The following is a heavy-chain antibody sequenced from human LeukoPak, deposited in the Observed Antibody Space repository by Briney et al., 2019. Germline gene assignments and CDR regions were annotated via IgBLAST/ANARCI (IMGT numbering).Heavy chain of an antibody. D-gene: IGHD1-26*01. V-gene: IGHV4-31*03. CDR3: ARSQNSAYYYFAY. Sequence: PSETLSLTCTVSGGSISSGGYYWSWIRQHPGKGLEWIGYIYYSGSTYYNPSLKSRVTISVDTSKNQFSLKLSSVTAADTAVYYCARSQNSAYYYFAYWGQGTLVTVSS. CDR1: GGSISSGGYY. CDR2: IYYSGST. J-gene: IGHJ4*02.